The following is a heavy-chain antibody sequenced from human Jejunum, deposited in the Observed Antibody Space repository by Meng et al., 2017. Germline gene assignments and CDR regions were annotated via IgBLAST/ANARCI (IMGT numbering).Heavy chain of an antibody. Sequence: QVQLQESGPGRVKPAQTLSLTCAVSGGSISSVAYSWSWIRQPPGKGLEWIGYIYHTGSPYYNPSLKSRLTISVDKSVNQFSLKLSSVTAADTAVYYCARMDSAVHYFDYWGQGTLVTVSS. D-gene: IGHD2-2*03. CDR1: GGSISSVAYS. J-gene: IGHJ4*02. CDR2: IYHTGSP. CDR3: ARMDSAVHYFDY. V-gene: IGHV4-30-2*01.